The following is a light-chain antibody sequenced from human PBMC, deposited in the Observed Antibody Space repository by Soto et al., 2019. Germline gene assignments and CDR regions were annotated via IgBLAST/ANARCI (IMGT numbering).Light chain of an antibody. CDR3: EQYFIYQT. J-gene: IGKJ1*01. Sequence: DIQITQSPSTLSAAVGDRVTITCRASQSINHWLAWYQQKPGQAPKVLIHQASILLTGVPSRFSGSGSGTEFSLTISGLQPDDCATYFCEQYFIYQTFGHGINVE. CDR1: QSINHW. CDR2: QAS. V-gene: IGKV1-5*03.